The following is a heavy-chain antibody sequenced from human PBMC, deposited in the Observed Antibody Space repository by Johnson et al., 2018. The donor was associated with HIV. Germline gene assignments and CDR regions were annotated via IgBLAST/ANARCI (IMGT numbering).Heavy chain of an antibody. J-gene: IGHJ3*02. CDR2: IRYDGSNK. CDR3: AKDQYGSSGRYAFDI. D-gene: IGHD3-10*01. CDR1: GFTFGDYA. Sequence: QVQLVESGGGLVQPGRSVRLSCTASGFTFGDYAMSWFRQAPGKGLEWVAFIRYDGSNKYYADSVKGQFTISRDNSNNTLYLQMNSLRAEDTAVYYCAKDQYGSSGRYAFDIWGQGTMVTVSS. V-gene: IGHV3-30*02.